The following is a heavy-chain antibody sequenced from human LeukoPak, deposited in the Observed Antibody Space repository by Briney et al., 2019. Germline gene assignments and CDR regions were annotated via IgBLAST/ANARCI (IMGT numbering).Heavy chain of an antibody. CDR2: ISYDGSNK. V-gene: IGHV3-30*18. CDR1: GFTFSSYG. Sequence: GGSLRLSCAASGFTFSSYGMHWVRQAPGKGLEWVAVISYDGSNKYYADSVEGRFTISRDNSKNTLYLQMNSLRAEDTAAYYCAKDLCSSTSCFSGAFDIWGQGTMVTVSS. CDR3: AKDLCSSTSCFSGAFDI. D-gene: IGHD2-2*01. J-gene: IGHJ3*02.